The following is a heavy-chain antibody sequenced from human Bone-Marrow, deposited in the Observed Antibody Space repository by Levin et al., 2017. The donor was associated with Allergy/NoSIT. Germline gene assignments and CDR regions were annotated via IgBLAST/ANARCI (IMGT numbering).Heavy chain of an antibody. CDR2: IYYSGTT. CDR3: ARRQDCSSGTCYYYYYYMDV. Sequence: SSETLSLTCTVSGGSISTPSYDWGWIRQPPGKGLEWIGSIYYSGTTYYNPFLKSRVTISADTSNNQFSLKLSFVTAAATSDYYCARRQDCSSGTCYYYYYYMDVWGNGTKVTVSS. CDR1: GGSISTPSYD. J-gene: IGHJ6*03. V-gene: IGHV4-39*01. D-gene: IGHD2-2*01.